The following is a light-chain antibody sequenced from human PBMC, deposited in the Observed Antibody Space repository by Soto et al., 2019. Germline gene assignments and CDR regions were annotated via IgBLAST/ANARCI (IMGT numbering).Light chain of an antibody. CDR1: QSITNY. CDR2: AAS. Sequence: DIQMTRAPSSLSASVGDRITITCRASQSITNYLNWYQQKPGKAPKLLIYAASSLQSGVPSRFSGSGSGTEFTLTISSLQPEDSATYFCQQLHTFGVTFGGGTKVDIK. V-gene: IGKV1-39*01. J-gene: IGKJ4*01. CDR3: QQLHTFGVT.